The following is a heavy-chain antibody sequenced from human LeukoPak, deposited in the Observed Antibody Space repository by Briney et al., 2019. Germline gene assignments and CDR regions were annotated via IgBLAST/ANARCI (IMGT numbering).Heavy chain of an antibody. D-gene: IGHD2-2*01. Sequence: GGSLRLSCAASGFTFNNYWMTWVRQAPGKGLEWVANIKQDGSEKYYVDSVKGRFTISRDNANNSLYLQMNSLRAEDTAVYYCASSSRVVVDVWGRGTLVTVSS. J-gene: IGHJ2*01. CDR1: GFTFNNYW. CDR2: IKQDGSEK. CDR3: ASSSRVVVDV. V-gene: IGHV3-7*01.